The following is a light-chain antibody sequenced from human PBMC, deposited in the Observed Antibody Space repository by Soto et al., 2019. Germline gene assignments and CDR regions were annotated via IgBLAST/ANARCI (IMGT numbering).Light chain of an antibody. CDR1: QSISTE. Sequence: EIVMTQSPATLSVSPGARATLSCRASQSISTELAWYQQTPGQPPRILIYSASTRATGVPARFTGSVSGSEFTLTISGLQSEDFAVYYCQQGHNWPLTFGQGTRLEI. CDR3: QQGHNWPLT. V-gene: IGKV3-15*01. J-gene: IGKJ2*01. CDR2: SAS.